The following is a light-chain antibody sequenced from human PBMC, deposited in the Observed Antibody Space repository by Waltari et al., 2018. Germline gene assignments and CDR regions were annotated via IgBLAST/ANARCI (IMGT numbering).Light chain of an antibody. V-gene: IGKV3-15*01. Sequence: EGVLPQSPATLSVSFGEQATLSCRASQTVATNFAWYQQKPGQAPRLLLYGASTRAPGAPVRFSGSGSGTEFTLTITNLQFEDSALFFCQQYHSWPPYTLGQGTKLEIK. CDR1: QTVATN. J-gene: IGKJ2*01. CDR2: GAS. CDR3: QQYHSWPPYT.